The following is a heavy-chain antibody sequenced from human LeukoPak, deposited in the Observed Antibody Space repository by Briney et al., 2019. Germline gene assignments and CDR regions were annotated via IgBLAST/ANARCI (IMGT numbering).Heavy chain of an antibody. D-gene: IGHD3-10*01. V-gene: IGHV3-15*01. CDR2: IKSKTDGGST. CDR3: TTERYYYDSGSYHNDY. Sequence: GGSLRLSCAASGFTFSNAWMTWVRRAPGKGLEWVGRIKSKTDGGSTDYAEPVKVRFTISRDDSKNTLYLQMNSLKTEDTATYYCTTERYYYDSGSYHNDYWGQGTLVTVSS. J-gene: IGHJ4*02. CDR1: GFTFSNAW.